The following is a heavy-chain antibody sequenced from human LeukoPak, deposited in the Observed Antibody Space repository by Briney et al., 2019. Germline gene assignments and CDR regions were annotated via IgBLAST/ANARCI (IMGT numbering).Heavy chain of an antibody. D-gene: IGHD1-14*01. Sequence: SETLSLTCTVSGYSISSGYYWGWIRQPPGKGLEWIGSIYHSGSTYYNPSLKSRVTISVDTSKNQFSLKLSSVTAADTAVYYCSLTGADEGAFDIWGQGTMVTVSS. CDR2: IYHSGST. J-gene: IGHJ3*02. V-gene: IGHV4-38-2*02. CDR3: SLTGADEGAFDI. CDR1: GYSISSGYY.